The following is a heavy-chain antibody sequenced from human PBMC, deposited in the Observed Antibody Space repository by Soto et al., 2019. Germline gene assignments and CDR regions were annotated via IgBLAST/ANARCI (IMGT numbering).Heavy chain of an antibody. D-gene: IGHD3-3*01. CDR1: GFTFSSYS. V-gene: IGHV3-48*02. J-gene: IGHJ5*02. CDR2: ISSSSSTI. CDR3: ARDYGDFWRGHTLWFDP. Sequence: PGGSLRLSCAASGFTFSSYSMNWVRQAPGKGLEWVSYISSSSSTIYYADSVKGRFTISRDNAKNSLYLQMNSLRDEDTAVYYWARDYGDFWRGHTLWFDPWGQGTLVTVSS.